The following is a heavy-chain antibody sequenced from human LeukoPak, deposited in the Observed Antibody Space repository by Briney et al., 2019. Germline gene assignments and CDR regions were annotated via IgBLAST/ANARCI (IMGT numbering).Heavy chain of an antibody. CDR1: VDSVSSNSAA. CDR3: ARGSGGRYFDY. D-gene: IGHD3-10*01. CDR2: TYYRFKWST. J-gene: IGHJ4*02. Sequence: SQTLSLTCAISVDSVSSNSAAWDWPRQSPSRGLEWLRRTYYRFKWSTDYAVSVRSRKTISPDTSTNEFSLQRDSVAPEDTAVYYCARGSGGRYFDYWGQGTLVTVSS. V-gene: IGHV6-1*01.